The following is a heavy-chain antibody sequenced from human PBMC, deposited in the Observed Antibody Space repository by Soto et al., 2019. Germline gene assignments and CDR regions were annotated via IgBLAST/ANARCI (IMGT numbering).Heavy chain of an antibody. J-gene: IGHJ4*02. CDR1: GFTFNNYA. Sequence: PGGSLRLSCAASGFTFNNYAMNWVRQAPGRGLEWVSGISGSGAGTYYADSVKGRFTISRDNSKNTLFLQMNSLRAEDTAVYYCAKVAINGTTLRGYFDYWGQGTLVTVSS. CDR2: ISGSGAGT. D-gene: IGHD1-7*01. CDR3: AKVAINGTTLRGYFDY. V-gene: IGHV3-23*01.